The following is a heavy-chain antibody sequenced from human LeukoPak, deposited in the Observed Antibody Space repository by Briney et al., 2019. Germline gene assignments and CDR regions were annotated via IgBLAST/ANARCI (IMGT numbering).Heavy chain of an antibody. V-gene: IGHV5-51*01. CDR2: INPDDSEI. CDR1: GYSFTNYW. D-gene: IGHD6-13*01. J-gene: IGHJ4*02. Sequence: GESLKISCKGSGYSFTNYWIGWVRQTPGKGLERMGIINPDDSEIKYSPSLQGQVTISADKSISTAYLQWSSLKASDTAMYYCARPDSSSLGGIDYWGQGTLVTVSS. CDR3: ARPDSSSLGGIDY.